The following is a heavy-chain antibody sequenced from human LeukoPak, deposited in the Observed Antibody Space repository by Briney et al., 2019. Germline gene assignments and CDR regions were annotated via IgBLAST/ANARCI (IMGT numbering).Heavy chain of an antibody. CDR3: ARGGGYDYIWGSYRYPYFDY. D-gene: IGHD3-16*02. V-gene: IGHV1-2*02. CDR2: IDPNSGGT. CDR1: GYSFTDYY. J-gene: IGHJ4*02. Sequence: ASVKVSCKASGYSFTDYYMHWVRQAPGQGLEWMGWIDPNSGGTSYAQKFQGRVTMTRDTSISTAYVELSGLRSEDTAVYYCARGGGYDYIWGSYRYPYFDYWGQGTLVTVSS.